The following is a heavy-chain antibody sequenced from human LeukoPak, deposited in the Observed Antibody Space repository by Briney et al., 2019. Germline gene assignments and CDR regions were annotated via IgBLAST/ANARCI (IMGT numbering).Heavy chain of an antibody. CDR2: ISAYNGNT. CDR1: GYTFNNYG. Sequence: ASVKVSCKASGYTFNNYGISWVRQAPGQGLEWMGRISAYNGNTNYAQKVQGRVTMTTDTSTSTAYMELRSLRSDDTAVYYCARDSADCSGGDCYSAEYFQHWGQGTLVTVSS. V-gene: IGHV1-18*01. D-gene: IGHD2-21*02. J-gene: IGHJ1*01. CDR3: ARDSADCSGGDCYSAEYFQH.